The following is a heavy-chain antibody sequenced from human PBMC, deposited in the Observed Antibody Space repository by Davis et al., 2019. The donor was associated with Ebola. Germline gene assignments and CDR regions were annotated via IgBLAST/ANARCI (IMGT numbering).Heavy chain of an antibody. Sequence: SGPTLVKPTQTLTLTCTFSGFSLSTSGVGVGWIRQPPGKALEWLALIYWDDDKRYSPSLKSRLTITKDTSKNQVVLTMTNMDPVDTATYYCAHNNYYGSGSYLAYAYGMDVWGQGTTVTVSS. CDR3: AHNNYYGSGSYLAYAYGMDV. V-gene: IGHV2-5*02. D-gene: IGHD3-10*01. CDR2: IYWDDDK. J-gene: IGHJ6*02. CDR1: GFSLSTSGVG.